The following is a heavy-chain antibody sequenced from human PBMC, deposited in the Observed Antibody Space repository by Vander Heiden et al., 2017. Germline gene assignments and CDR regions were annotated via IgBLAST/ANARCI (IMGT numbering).Heavy chain of an antibody. V-gene: IGHV3-73*01. D-gene: IGHD5-12*01. CDR1: GFTFSGSA. J-gene: IGHJ6*02. Sequence: EVQLVASGGGLVQPGGSLTLSCAASGFTFSGSAMHWVRQASGKGLEWVGRIRSKANSYATAYAASVKGRFTISRDDSKNTAYLQMNSLKTEDTAVYYCTRGYEGGFYYYGMDVWGQGTTVTVSS. CDR2: IRSKANSYAT. CDR3: TRGYEGGFYYYGMDV.